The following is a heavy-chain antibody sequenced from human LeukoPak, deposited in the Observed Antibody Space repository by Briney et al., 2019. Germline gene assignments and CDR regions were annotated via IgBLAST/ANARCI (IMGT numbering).Heavy chain of an antibody. V-gene: IGHV3-53*03. CDR1: GFTVSSTY. Sequence: GGSLRLSCAASGFTVSSTYMSWVRQSPGKGLEWVSVVYKDGKMFYIDSVKGRFAISRDNAKNSLYLQMNSLRAEDTAVYYCARGPNDYGDYGTYYGMDVWGQGTTVTVSS. CDR3: ARGPNDYGDYGTYYGMDV. D-gene: IGHD4-17*01. J-gene: IGHJ6*02. CDR2: VYKDGKM.